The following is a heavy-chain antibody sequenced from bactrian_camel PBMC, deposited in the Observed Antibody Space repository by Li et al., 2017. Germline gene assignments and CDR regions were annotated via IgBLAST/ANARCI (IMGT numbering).Heavy chain of an antibody. D-gene: IGHD1*01. V-gene: IGHV3-2*01. CDR2: LDSDGTTS. J-gene: IGHJ7*01. Sequence: VQLVQSGVGSVQAGGSLRLSCAPSGQSFTGYCMAWFRQAPGEERKAVASLDSDGTTSYADSVKGRFTISHDSAKNTLYLQMNSLKPEDTATYYCAADTWETCTTEALSLGSMDYWGEGTQVTVS. CDR1: GQSFTGYC.